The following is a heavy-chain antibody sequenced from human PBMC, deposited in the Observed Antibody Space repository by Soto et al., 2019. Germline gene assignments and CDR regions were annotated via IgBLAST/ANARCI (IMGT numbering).Heavy chain of an antibody. J-gene: IGHJ4*02. V-gene: IGHV3-23*01. Sequence: EVQLLESGGGLVQPGGTLTLSCAASGFTFSSYAMSWVRQAPGKGLEWVSVISGSGSSTYYADSVKGRFTISRDNYKSTLYLEMDSLRAEDTAVYYCARGTCRSGGSCYSTFDYWGQGTLVTVSS. CDR1: GFTFSSYA. CDR3: ARGTCRSGGSCYSTFDY. CDR2: ISGSGSST. D-gene: IGHD2-15*01.